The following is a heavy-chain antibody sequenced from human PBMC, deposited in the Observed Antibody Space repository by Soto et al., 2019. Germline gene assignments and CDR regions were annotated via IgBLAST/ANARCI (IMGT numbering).Heavy chain of an antibody. CDR3: ARGGRDCSSTSCPLYYYYYMDV. CDR2: IIPILGIA. CDR1: GGTFSSYT. V-gene: IGHV1-69*02. J-gene: IGHJ6*03. Sequence: SVKVSCKASGGTFSSYTISWVRQAPGQGLEWMGRIIPILGIANYAQKFQGRVTITADKSTSTAYMELSSLRSEDTAVYYCARGGRDCSSTSCPLYYYYYMDVWGKGTTVTVSS. D-gene: IGHD2-2*01.